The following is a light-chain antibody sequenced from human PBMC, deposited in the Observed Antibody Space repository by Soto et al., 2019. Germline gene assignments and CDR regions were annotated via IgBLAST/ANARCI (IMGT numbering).Light chain of an antibody. J-gene: IGKJ1*01. CDR3: QQYGSSPWT. CDR1: QTISSDY. CDR2: NTS. V-gene: IGKV3-20*01. Sequence: EILLTQSPGTLSLSPGERATLSCRASQTISSDYLAWYQQKPGQAPRLLIYNTSSRATGIPDRFSGSGSGTDFILTISRLEPEDFAVYYCQQYGSSPWTFGQGTKVEIK.